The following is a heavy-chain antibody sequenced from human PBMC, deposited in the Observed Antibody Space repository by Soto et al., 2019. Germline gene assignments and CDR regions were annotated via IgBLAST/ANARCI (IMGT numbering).Heavy chain of an antibody. Sequence: QVQLVESGGGVVQPGRSLRLSCAASGFTFSHDIMHWVRQAPGKGLEWVAVILHDGNSKYYTDSVKGRFTISRDNSQNTLYLQMNSLRTEDTAMYYCARDDEGGSNCDLGYWGQGTLVSVSS. J-gene: IGHJ4*02. D-gene: IGHD3-10*01. CDR1: GFTFSHDI. CDR2: ILHDGNSK. CDR3: ARDDEGGSNCDLGY. V-gene: IGHV3-30-3*01.